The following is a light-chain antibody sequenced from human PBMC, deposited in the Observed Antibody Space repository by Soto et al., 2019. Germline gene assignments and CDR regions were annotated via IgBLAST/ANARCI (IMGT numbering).Light chain of an antibody. CDR2: EVS. CDR3: SSYTSSSTRV. J-gene: IGLJ1*01. Sequence: LTQPGSVSGSPGYSITISCPGTSSDVGAYDYVSWYQQHPDKAPKLMIYEVSNRPSGVSDRFSGSKSVNTATLTISGLQAEDEAEYYCSSYTSSSTRVFGTGTKVTVL. CDR1: SSDVGAYDY. V-gene: IGLV2-14*03.